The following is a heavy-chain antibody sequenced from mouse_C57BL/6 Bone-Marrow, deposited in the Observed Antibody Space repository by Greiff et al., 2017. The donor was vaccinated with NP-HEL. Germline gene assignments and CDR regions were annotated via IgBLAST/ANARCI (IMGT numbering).Heavy chain of an antibody. CDR1: GYTFTSYW. J-gene: IGHJ2*01. CDR3: ARGGYDYDADY. D-gene: IGHD2-4*01. CDR2: FDPNSGGT. V-gene: IGHV1-72*01. Sequence: QVQLQQPGAELVKPGASVKLSCKASGYTFTSYWMHWVKQRPGRGLEWFGRFDPNSGGTKSNEKFKTKPKLTVAKPSSTAYLQLSSLTSEDAAVYYCARGGYDYDADYWGQGTTLTVSS.